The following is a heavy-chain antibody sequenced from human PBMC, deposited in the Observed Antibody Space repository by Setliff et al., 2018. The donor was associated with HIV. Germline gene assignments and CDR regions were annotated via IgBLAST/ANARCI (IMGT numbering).Heavy chain of an antibody. CDR2: IYHSGST. CDR3: ARLSSYRSSSYYFDY. Sequence: SETLSLTCSVSGDSISDTTYYWGWIRQPPVKGLEWIGNIYHSGSTLYKPSLKSRVTMSVDTSKNQFSLKLNSVTAADTAVYHCARLSSYRSSSYYFDYWGQGALVTVSS. CDR1: GDSISDTTYY. J-gene: IGHJ4*02. V-gene: IGHV4-39*01. D-gene: IGHD6-6*01.